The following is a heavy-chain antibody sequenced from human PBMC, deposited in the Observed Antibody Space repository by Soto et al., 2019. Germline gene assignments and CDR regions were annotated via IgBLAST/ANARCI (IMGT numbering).Heavy chain of an antibody. J-gene: IGHJ4*02. CDR3: ARDLVGSGSYYGGADF. CDR1: GGTFSSYT. CDR2: IIPILGIA. Sequence: QVQLVQSGAEVKKPGSSVKLSCKASGGTFSSYTISWVRQAPGQGLEWMGSIIPILGIANYAQKFQGRVTITADKSTSKASMELSSLRSEETAVYYCARDLVGSGSYYGGADFWGQGTLVTVSS. D-gene: IGHD3-10*01. V-gene: IGHV1-69*08.